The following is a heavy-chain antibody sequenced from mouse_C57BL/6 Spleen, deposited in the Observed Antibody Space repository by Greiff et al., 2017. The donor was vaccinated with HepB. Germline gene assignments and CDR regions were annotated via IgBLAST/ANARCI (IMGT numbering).Heavy chain of an antibody. J-gene: IGHJ2*01. CDR2: IDPEDGET. V-gene: IGHV14-2*01. D-gene: IGHD2-3*01. CDR3: ARGSDGYFDY. CDR1: GFNIKDYY. Sequence: EVKLMESGAELVKPGASVKLSCTASGFNIKDYYMHWVKQRTEQGLEWIGRIDPEDGETKYAPKFQGKATITADTSSNTADLQLSSLTSDDTAVYYCARGSDGYFDYWGQGTTLTVSS.